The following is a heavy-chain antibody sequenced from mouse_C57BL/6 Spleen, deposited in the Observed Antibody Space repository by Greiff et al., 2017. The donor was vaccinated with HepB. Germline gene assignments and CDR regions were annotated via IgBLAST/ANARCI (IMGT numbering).Heavy chain of an antibody. Sequence: QVQLQQSGPELVKPGASVKISCKASGYAFSSSWMNWVKQRPGKGLEWIGRIYPGDGDTNYNGKFKGKATLTADKSSSTAYMQLSSLTSEDSAVYFCAGLGPFDYWGQGTTLTVSS. CDR2: IYPGDGDT. CDR1: GYAFSSSW. CDR3: AGLGPFDY. V-gene: IGHV1-82*01. J-gene: IGHJ2*01. D-gene: IGHD4-1*01.